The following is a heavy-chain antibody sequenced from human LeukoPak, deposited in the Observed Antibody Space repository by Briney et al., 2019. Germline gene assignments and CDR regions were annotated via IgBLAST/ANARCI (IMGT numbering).Heavy chain of an antibody. V-gene: IGHV4-4*07. D-gene: IGHD2-2*01. J-gene: IGHJ6*03. CDR1: GGSISSYY. CDR3: ARDSRGRYCSSTSCYWHYYYYMDV. CDR2: IYTSGST. Sequence: SETLSLTCTVSGGSISSYYWSWIRQPAGKGLEWIGRIYTSGSTNYNPSLKSRVTISVDTSKNQFSLKLSSVTAADTAVYYCARDSRGRYCSSTSCYWHYYYYMDVWGKGTTVTVSS.